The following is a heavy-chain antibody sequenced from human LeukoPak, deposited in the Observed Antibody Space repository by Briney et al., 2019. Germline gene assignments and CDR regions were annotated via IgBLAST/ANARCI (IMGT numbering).Heavy chain of an antibody. J-gene: IGHJ4*02. CDR2: VQYRENT. Sequence: SHTLSLTHTVSVDSLHINNQFGGSIRQPRRKGLEWIARVQYRENTAYNPPRRSRVTISIHTSKNHFSLKLTSVSAPDTAPYFCESDMVFPRTMDYWGQGALVTVSS. CDR3: ESDMVFPRTMDY. CDR1: VDSLHINNQF. V-gene: IGHV4-39*02. D-gene: IGHD3-22*01.